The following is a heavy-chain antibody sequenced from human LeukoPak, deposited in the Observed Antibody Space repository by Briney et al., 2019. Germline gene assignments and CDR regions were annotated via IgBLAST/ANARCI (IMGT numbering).Heavy chain of an antibody. CDR1: GFTFTDFY. Sequence: DSVKLSCTASGFTFTDFYIYWVRQAPGQGLEWIGWINPSNGGTFFAQMFQGMVTMTRDPSISPGYLELSSLRSDDRAVYYGARDAGDGYDNWFDPWGQGTLVTVSS. D-gene: IGHD3-22*01. CDR3: ARDAGDGYDNWFDP. J-gene: IGHJ5*02. CDR2: INPSNGGT. V-gene: IGHV1-2*02.